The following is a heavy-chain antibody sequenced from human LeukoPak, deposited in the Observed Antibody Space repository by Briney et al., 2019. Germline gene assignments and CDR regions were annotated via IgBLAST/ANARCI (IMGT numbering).Heavy chain of an antibody. CDR3: ARGSEWELLSCDF. Sequence: GGSLRLSCAASGFTFSSYSMNWVRQAPGKGLEWVSSISTSSSYIYYADSVKGRFTISRDNAKNSLYLQMNSLRAEDTAVYYCARGSEWELLSCDFWGQGTLVTVSS. V-gene: IGHV3-21*01. CDR1: GFTFSSYS. CDR2: ISTSSSYI. J-gene: IGHJ4*02. D-gene: IGHD1-26*01.